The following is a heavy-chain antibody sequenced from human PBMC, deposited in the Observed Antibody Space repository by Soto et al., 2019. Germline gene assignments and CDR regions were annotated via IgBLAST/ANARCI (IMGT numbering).Heavy chain of an antibody. CDR1: GGTFSSYA. J-gene: IGHJ4*02. V-gene: IGHV1-69*13. Sequence: ASVKVSCKASGGTFSSYAISWVRQAPGQGLEWMGGIISIFGTANYAQKFQGRVTITADESTSTAYMELSSLRSEDTAVYYCANAVIPPYCGGDCYSGFDYWGQGTLVTSPQ. CDR3: ANAVIPPYCGGDCYSGFDY. CDR2: IISIFGTA. D-gene: IGHD2-21*02.